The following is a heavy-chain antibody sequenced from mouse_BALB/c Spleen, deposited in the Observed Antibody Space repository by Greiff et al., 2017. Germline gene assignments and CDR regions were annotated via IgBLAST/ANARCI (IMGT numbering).Heavy chain of an antibody. V-gene: IGHV1-7*01. Sequence: QVQLQQSGAELAKPGASVKMSCKASGYTFTSYWMHWVKQRPGQGLEWIGYINPSTGYTEYNQKFKDKATLTADKSSSTAYMQLSSLTSEDSAVYYCAREGIGSYWGQGTSVTVSS. CDR2: INPSTGYT. CDR3: AREGIGSY. J-gene: IGHJ4*01. CDR1: GYTFTSYW. D-gene: IGHD2-14*01.